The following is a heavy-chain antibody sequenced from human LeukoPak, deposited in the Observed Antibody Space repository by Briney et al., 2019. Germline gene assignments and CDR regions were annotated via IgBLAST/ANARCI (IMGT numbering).Heavy chain of an antibody. D-gene: IGHD6-19*01. V-gene: IGHV4-61*08. CDR3: ARLIAVAAYFDY. J-gene: IGHJ4*02. CDR1: GGSISSGGYY. CDR2: IHYSGST. Sequence: SQTLSLTRTVSGGSISSGGYYWSWIRQHPGKGLEWIGYIHYSGSTNYNPSLKSRVTKSVDTSKNQFSLKLSSVTAADTAVYYCARLIAVAAYFDYWGQGTLVTVSS.